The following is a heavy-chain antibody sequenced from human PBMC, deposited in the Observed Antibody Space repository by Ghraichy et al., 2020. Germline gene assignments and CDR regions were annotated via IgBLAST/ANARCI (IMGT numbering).Heavy chain of an antibody. V-gene: IGHV4-39*01. Sequence: SETLSLTCTVSGGSISSSSYYWGWIRQPPGKGLEWIGSIYYSGSTYYNPSLKSRVTISVDTSKNQFSLKLSSVTAADTAVYYCARSPAPYYFDYWGQGTLVTVSS. CDR3: ARSPAPYYFDY. J-gene: IGHJ4*02. CDR1: GGSISSSSYY. CDR2: IYYSGST.